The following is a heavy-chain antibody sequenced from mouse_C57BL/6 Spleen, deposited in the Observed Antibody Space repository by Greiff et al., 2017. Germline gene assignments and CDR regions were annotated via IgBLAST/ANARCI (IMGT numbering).Heavy chain of an antibody. D-gene: IGHD2-4*01. CDR3: ARPIYYDYDAYAMDD. J-gene: IGHJ4*01. CDR1: GYTFTSYW. Sequence: VQLQQSGTELVKPGASVKLSCKASGYTFTSYWMHWVKQRPGQGLEWIGNINPSNGGTNYNEKFKSKATLTVDKSSSTAYMQLSSLTSEDSAVYYCARPIYYDYDAYAMDDWGQGTSVTVSS. CDR2: INPSNGGT. V-gene: IGHV1-53*01.